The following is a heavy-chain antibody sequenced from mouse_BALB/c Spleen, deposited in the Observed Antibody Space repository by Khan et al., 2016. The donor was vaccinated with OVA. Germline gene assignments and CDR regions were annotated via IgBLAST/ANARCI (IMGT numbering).Heavy chain of an antibody. CDR3: SREGAYYMNDGWFAY. V-gene: IGHV1-4*01. CDR2: INPSSGYT. Sequence: VQQSGAELARPGASVKMSCKASGYTFTSYTMHWIKQRPGQGLEWIGYINPSSGYTNYNQKFKDKATLTADKSSTTAYMQLSSLTSDVSAVYYCSREGAYYMNDGWFAYWGQGTLVTVSA. D-gene: IGHD2-14*01. J-gene: IGHJ3*01. CDR1: GYTFTSYT.